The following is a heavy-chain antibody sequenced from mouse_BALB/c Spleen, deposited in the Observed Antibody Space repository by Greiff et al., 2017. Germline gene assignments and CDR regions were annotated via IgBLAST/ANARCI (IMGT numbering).Heavy chain of an antibody. Sequence: QVQLKQPGAELVRPGASVKLSCKASGYTFTSYWINWVKQRPGQGLEWIGNIYPSDSYTNYNQKFKDKATLTVDKSSSTAYMQLSSPTSEDSAVYYCTRSAYYGNFDYWGQGTTLTVSS. V-gene: IGHV1-69*02. CDR3: TRSAYYGNFDY. CDR2: IYPSDSYT. CDR1: GYTFTSYW. J-gene: IGHJ2*01. D-gene: IGHD2-10*01.